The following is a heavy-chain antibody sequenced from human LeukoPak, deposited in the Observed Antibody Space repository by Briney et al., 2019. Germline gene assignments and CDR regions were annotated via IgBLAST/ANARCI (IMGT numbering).Heavy chain of an antibody. D-gene: IGHD2-2*01. CDR1: GFTFSSYS. Sequence: GGSLRLSCAASGFTFSSYSMNWVRQAPGKGLEWVSSISSSSSYIYYVDSVKGRFTISRDNAKNSLYLQMDSLRAEDTAVYCCAGELCDWYFDLWGRGTLVTVSS. V-gene: IGHV3-21*01. CDR3: AGELCDWYFDL. CDR2: ISSSSSYI. J-gene: IGHJ2*01.